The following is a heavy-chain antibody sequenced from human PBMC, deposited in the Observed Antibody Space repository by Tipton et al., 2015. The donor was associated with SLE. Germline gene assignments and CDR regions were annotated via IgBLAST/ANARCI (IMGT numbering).Heavy chain of an antibody. J-gene: IGHJ4*02. CDR3: ARGYSSTPIN. CDR2: IYTSGST. V-gene: IGHV4-61*02. D-gene: IGHD6-13*01. Sequence: TLSLTCTVSGGSFGSGGYYWTWVRQSAGKGLEFIGRIYTSGSTNYNPSLESRVTISVDTSKNQFYLRLTSVTAADTAVYYCARGYSSTPINWGQGALVTVSS. CDR1: GGSFGSGGYY.